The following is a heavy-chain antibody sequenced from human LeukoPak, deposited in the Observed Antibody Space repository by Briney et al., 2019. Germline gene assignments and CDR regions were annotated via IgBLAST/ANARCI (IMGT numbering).Heavy chain of an antibody. CDR3: ARANYRGDAFDI. J-gene: IGHJ3*02. V-gene: IGHV4-31*03. D-gene: IGHD3-10*01. Sequence: SETLSLTCTVSGGSISSGGYYWSWIRQHPGKGLEWIGYIYYSGSTYYNPSLKSRVTISVDTSKNQFSLKLSSVTAADTAVYYCARANYRGDAFDIWGQGTMVTVS. CDR2: IYYSGST. CDR1: GGSISSGGYY.